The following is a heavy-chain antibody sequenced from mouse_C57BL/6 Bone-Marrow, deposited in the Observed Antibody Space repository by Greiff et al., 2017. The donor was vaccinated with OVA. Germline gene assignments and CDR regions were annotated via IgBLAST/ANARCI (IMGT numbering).Heavy chain of an antibody. Sequence: QVQLKESGAELVKPGASVKISCKASGYAFSSYWMNWVKQRPGKGLEWIGQIYPGDGDTNYNGKFKGKATLTADKSSSTAYMQLSSLTSEDSAVYFCARASISYGSRRYFDYWGQGTTLTVSS. CDR3: ARASISYGSRRYFDY. V-gene: IGHV1-80*01. D-gene: IGHD1-1*01. CDR2: IYPGDGDT. J-gene: IGHJ2*01. CDR1: GYAFSSYW.